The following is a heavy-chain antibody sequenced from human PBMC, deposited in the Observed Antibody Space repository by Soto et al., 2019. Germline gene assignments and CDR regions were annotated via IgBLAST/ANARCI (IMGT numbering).Heavy chain of an antibody. D-gene: IGHD3-10*01. CDR3: ARGQDGSGRNLYYYYGMDV. J-gene: IGHJ6*02. V-gene: IGHV3-11*06. CDR2: ISSSSSYT. Sequence: QVQLVESGGGLVKPGGSLRLSCAASGFTFSDYYMSWIRQAPGKGLEWVSYISSSSSYTNYADSVKGRFTISRDNAKNSLYLQMNSLRAEDTAVYYCARGQDGSGRNLYYYYGMDVWGQGTTVTVSS. CDR1: GFTFSDYY.